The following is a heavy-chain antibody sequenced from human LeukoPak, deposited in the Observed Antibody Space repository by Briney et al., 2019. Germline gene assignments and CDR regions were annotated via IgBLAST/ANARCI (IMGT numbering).Heavy chain of an antibody. CDR2: MYATGTT. CDR1: DTSINTYY. CDR3: AKVAKYYYGPETYFFFEH. D-gene: IGHD3-10*01. J-gene: IGHJ4*02. Sequence: SETLSLTCTVSDTSINTYYWSWIRQPAGKGLEWIGHMYATGTTNYNPSLKSRVTMSIDTSKNQFSLNLRSVTAADTAVYYCAKVAKYYYGPETYFFFEHWDQGTLVTVSS. V-gene: IGHV4-4*07.